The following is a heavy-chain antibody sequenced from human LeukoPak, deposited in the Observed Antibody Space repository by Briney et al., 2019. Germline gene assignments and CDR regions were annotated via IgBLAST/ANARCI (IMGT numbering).Heavy chain of an antibody. CDR1: GATFSSYA. Sequence: ASVKLSCKASGATFSSYAISWVRQGPRQGLEWMGGIIPIFGTANYAQKFQGRVTITTDESTSTAYMELISLRSEDTAVYYCARSYSGYDFSGMDVWGKGTTVTVSS. J-gene: IGHJ6*04. D-gene: IGHD5-12*01. V-gene: IGHV1-69*05. CDR2: IIPIFGTA. CDR3: ARSYSGYDFSGMDV.